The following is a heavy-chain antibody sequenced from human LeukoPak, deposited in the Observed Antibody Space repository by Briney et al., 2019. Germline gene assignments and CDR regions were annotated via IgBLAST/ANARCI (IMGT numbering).Heavy chain of an antibody. Sequence: PGGSLRLSCAASGFTFSSYAMSWVRQAPGKGLEWVSVISGSGGSTYFADSVKGRFTISRDNSKNTLYLQMNSLRAEDTAVYYCAKDHRWNSPIFDYWGQGTLVTVSS. J-gene: IGHJ4*02. CDR3: AKDHRWNSPIFDY. CDR2: ISGSGGST. V-gene: IGHV3-23*01. CDR1: GFTFSSYA. D-gene: IGHD1-7*01.